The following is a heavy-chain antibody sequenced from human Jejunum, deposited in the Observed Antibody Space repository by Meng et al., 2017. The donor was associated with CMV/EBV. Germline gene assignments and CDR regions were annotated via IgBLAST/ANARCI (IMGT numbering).Heavy chain of an antibody. CDR3: ARVWQPNYYFDY. CDR2: VYSTGST. D-gene: IGHD6-13*01. CDR1: GGSISGSSDY. V-gene: IGHV4-39*07. Sequence: LELQESGPESVHPSETLYLSCTVSGGSISGSSDYWGWIRQPPGKGLECLATVYSTGSTYYDPSLKSRVTISVDTSKNQFSLRLSSVTAADTAVYYCARVWQPNYYFDYWGQGTLVTASS. J-gene: IGHJ4*02.